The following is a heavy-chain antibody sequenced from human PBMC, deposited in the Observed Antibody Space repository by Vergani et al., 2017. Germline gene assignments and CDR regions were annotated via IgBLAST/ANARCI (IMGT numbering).Heavy chain of an antibody. J-gene: IGHJ6*02. D-gene: IGHD3-10*01. CDR1: GGSINTGAYY. CDR2: VYTSGMT. Sequence: QVQLQESGPRLVRPSQTLSLTCTVSGGSINTGAYYWSWIRQPAGKGLEWIGRVYTSGMTNYNPSLKSRVTILVDRSKSQLFLKLTAVTAGDPAVYFCARKLSDYYGSGSDDYNPYYYEGIDVWGPGTTVTVSS. V-gene: IGHV4-61*02. CDR3: ARKLSDYYGSGSDDYNPYYYEGIDV.